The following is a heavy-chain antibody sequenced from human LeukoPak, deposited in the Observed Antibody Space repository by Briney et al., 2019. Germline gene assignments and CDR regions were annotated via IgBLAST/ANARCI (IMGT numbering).Heavy chain of an antibody. Sequence: SETLSLTCTVSGGSISSFYWNWIRLPPGKGLELIGYIYYSGTTNYNPSLKSRVNISVDSSKNQFSLKLSSVTAADTAVYYCAGRMVRGHGVRYWGQGTLVTVSS. J-gene: IGHJ4*02. V-gene: IGHV4-59*01. CDR1: GGSISSFY. CDR2: IYYSGTT. CDR3: AGRMVRGHGVRY. D-gene: IGHD3-10*01.